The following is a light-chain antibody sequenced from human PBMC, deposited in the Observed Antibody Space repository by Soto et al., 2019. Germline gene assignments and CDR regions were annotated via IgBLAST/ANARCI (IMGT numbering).Light chain of an antibody. Sequence: LQMSLSPSYMYASGRDRATISCQAGQDIRNNLNWYQQKPGKAPKVLIYGASDLETGVPSRFSGSGSGTHFTFTISSLQPEDIATYYCQHYESLLRATFGGGTTLEIK. CDR2: GAS. CDR3: QHYESLLRAT. J-gene: IGKJ4*01. CDR1: QDIRNN. V-gene: IGKV1-33*01.